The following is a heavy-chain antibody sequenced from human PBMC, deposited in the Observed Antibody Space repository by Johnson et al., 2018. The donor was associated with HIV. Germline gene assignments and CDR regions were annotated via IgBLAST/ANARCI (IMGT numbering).Heavy chain of an antibody. D-gene: IGHD3-16*02. Sequence: QLVESGGGLVQPGGSLRLSCAGTGFTFDDYAMHWVRQAPGKGLEWVSGISWNSGSIGYADSVKGRFTISRDNSKNTLYLQMNSLRAEDTAVYYCARESIEGLSDAFDIWGQGTMVTVSS. CDR2: ISWNSGSI. CDR3: ARESIEGLSDAFDI. CDR1: GFTFDDYA. V-gene: IGHV3-9*01. J-gene: IGHJ3*02.